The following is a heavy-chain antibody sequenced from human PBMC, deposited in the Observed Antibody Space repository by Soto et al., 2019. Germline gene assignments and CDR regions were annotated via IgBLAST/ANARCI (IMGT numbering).Heavy chain of an antibody. CDR3: ARDRMSSPTFQH. J-gene: IGHJ1*01. CDR2: ISCDGSNK. D-gene: IGHD1-26*01. V-gene: IGHV3-30-3*01. Sequence: QVQLVESGGGVVQPGRSLRLSCAASGFTFSSYAMHWVRQAPGKGLEWVAVISCDGSNKYYADSVKGRFTISRDNSKNTLYLQMNSLRAEDTAVYYCARDRMSSPTFQHWGQGTLVTVST. CDR1: GFTFSSYA.